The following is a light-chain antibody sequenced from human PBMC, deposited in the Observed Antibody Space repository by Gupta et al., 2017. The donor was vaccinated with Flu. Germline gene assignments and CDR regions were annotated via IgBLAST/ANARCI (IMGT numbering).Light chain of an antibody. CDR3: RQQDDFPLT. CDR1: EDIDDD. J-gene: IGKJ4*01. CDR2: EGS. Sequence: ETTLTQSPSFMSATPGDKVYISCRASEDIDDDINWFQQKPGKPPIFIIGEGSTLRTGVPTRFSGSGYGTEFTLTITNLESEDAAFYFCRQQDDFPLTFGGGTKVEIK. V-gene: IGKV5-2*01.